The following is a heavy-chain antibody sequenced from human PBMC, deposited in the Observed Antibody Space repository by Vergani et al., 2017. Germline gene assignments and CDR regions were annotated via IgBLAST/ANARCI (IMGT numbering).Heavy chain of an antibody. CDR3: GLRPVIVGSIDY. V-gene: IGHV1-8*01. CDR2: MNPNSGNT. Sequence: QVQLVQSGAEVKKPGASVKVSCKASGYTFTSYDSNWVRQATGQGLEWMGWMNPNSGNTGDAQKLKGRVTMTRNTYISTAYKERSSLRSEDTAVYYCGLRPVIVGSIDYWGQGTLVTVSS. J-gene: IGHJ4*02. CDR1: GYTFTSYD. D-gene: IGHD1-26*01.